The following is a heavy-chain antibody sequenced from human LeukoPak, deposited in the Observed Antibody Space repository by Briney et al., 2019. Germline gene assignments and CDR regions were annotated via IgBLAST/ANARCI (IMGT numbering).Heavy chain of an antibody. CDR3: ARDGFYDSSGYYYNWVFDY. V-gene: IGHV4-4*07. Sequence: SETLSLTCTVSGGSITSYYWSWIRQPAGKGLEWIGRIYTTGSTYYNHFLKSRVTMAVDTSKNQFSLKLSSVTAADTAVYYCARDGFYDSSGYYYNWVFDYWGQGTLVTVSS. D-gene: IGHD3-22*01. CDR1: GGSITSYY. J-gene: IGHJ4*02. CDR2: IYTTGST.